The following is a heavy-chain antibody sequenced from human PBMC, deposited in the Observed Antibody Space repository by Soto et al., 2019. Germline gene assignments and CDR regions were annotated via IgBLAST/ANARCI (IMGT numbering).Heavy chain of an antibody. V-gene: IGHV4-4*02. CDR1: GGSISSSNW. CDR2: IYHSGST. CDR3: ARVDYYDSSGIYDY. J-gene: IGHJ4*02. D-gene: IGHD3-22*01. Sequence: QVQLQESGPGLVKPSGTLSLTCAVSGGSISSSNWWRWFRQPPGKGLERSGEIYHSGSTNYNPSLKSRVTISVDKSKNQFSLKLSSVTAADTAVYYCARVDYYDSSGIYDYWGQGTLVTVSS.